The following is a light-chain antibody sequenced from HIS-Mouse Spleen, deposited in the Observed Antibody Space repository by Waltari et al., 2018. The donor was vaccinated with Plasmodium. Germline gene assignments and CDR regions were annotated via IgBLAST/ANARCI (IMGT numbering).Light chain of an antibody. CDR2: WSS. Sequence: IVMTQSTDTLAVSLGERAARNCKSSQSVLYSSNNKNYLAWYQQKPGQPPKLLIYWSSTRESGVPDRFSGSGSGTDFTLTISSLQAEDVAVYYCQQYNNWSFTFGPGTKVDIK. V-gene: IGKV4-1*01. CDR1: QSVLYSSNNKNY. CDR3: QQYNNWSFT. J-gene: IGKJ3*01.